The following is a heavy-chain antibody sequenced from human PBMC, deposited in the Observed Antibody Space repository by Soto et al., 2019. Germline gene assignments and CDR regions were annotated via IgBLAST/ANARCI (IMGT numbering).Heavy chain of an antibody. J-gene: IGHJ5*02. Sequence: SETLSLTCTVSGGSISSYYWSWIRQPPGKGLEWIGYIYYSGSTNYNPSLKSRVTISVDTSKNQFSLKLSSVTAADTAVYYCARDMGGTTSSWFDPWGQGTLVTVSS. CDR1: GGSISSYY. D-gene: IGHD1-1*01. CDR3: ARDMGGTTSSWFDP. CDR2: IYYSGST. V-gene: IGHV4-59*01.